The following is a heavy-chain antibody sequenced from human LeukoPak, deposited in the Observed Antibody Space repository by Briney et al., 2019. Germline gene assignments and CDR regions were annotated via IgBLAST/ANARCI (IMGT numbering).Heavy chain of an antibody. D-gene: IGHD3-10*01. CDR1: GFTFSSYA. CDR3: ARDLSAVYGSGSSDYYYYYGIDV. J-gene: IGHJ6*04. Sequence: GRSLRLSCAASGFTFSSYAMHWVRQAPGKGLEWVAVISYDGSNKYYADSVKGRFTISRDNSKNTLYLQMNSLRAEDTAVYYCARDLSAVYGSGSSDYYYYYGIDVWGKGTTVTVSS. V-gene: IGHV3-30*04. CDR2: ISYDGSNK.